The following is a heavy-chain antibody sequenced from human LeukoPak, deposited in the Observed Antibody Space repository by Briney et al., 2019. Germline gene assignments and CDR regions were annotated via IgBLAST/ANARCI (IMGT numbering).Heavy chain of an antibody. Sequence: PSETLSLTCAVYGGSFSGYYWSWIRQPPGKGLEWIGEINHSGSTNYNPSLKSRVTISVDTSKNQFSLKLSSVTAADTAVYYCARGAYYYDSSGYPYYYYYMDVWGKGTTVTVSS. CDR3: ARGAYYYDSSGYPYYYYYMDV. V-gene: IGHV4-34*01. D-gene: IGHD3-22*01. CDR1: GGSFSGYY. CDR2: INHSGST. J-gene: IGHJ6*03.